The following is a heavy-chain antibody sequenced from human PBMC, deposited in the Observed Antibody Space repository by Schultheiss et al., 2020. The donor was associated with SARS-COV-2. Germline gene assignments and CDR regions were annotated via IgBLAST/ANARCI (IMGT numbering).Heavy chain of an antibody. J-gene: IGHJ6*02. V-gene: IGHV4-34*01. Sequence: SETLSLTCAVYGGSFSGNYWSWIRQPPGKGLEWIGEINHGGSTNYNPSLKSRVTISVDKSKNQFSLKLTSVTAADTAVYYCARGVRSHYDILTGFYRKFGGMDVWGQGTTVTVSS. CDR2: INHGGST. CDR3: ARGVRSHYDILTGFYRKFGGMDV. CDR1: GGSFSGNY. D-gene: IGHD3-9*01.